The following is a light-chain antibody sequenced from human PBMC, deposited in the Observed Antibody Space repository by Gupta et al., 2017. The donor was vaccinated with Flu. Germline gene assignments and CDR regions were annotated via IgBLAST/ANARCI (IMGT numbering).Light chain of an antibody. CDR3: QQLKSFSST. J-gene: IGKJ1*01. Sequence: DIQLTQSPSFLSASVGDRVTITCRASQGISSSLAWYQQKPGKAPKVLIYAASTLESGVPSRFSGSGSGTEFTLTISSRQPEDFANYYCQQLKSFSSTFGQGTTVEI. CDR1: QGISSS. CDR2: AAS. V-gene: IGKV1-9*01.